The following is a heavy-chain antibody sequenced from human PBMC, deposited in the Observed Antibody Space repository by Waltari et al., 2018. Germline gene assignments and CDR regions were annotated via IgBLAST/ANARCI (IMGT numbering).Heavy chain of an antibody. CDR1: GGSFSGYY. Sequence: QVQLQQWGAGLLKPSETLSLTCAVYGGSFSGYYWSWIRQPPGKGLEWIGEINHSGSTNYNPSLKSRVTISVDTSKNQFSLKLSSVTAADTAVYYCAITITGTTTDYWGQGTLVTVSS. V-gene: IGHV4-34*01. CDR3: AITITGTTTDY. D-gene: IGHD1-7*01. CDR2: INHSGST. J-gene: IGHJ4*02.